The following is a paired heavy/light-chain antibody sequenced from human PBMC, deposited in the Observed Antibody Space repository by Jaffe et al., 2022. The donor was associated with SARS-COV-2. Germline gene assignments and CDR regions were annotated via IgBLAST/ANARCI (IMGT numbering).Light chain of an antibody. V-gene: IGKV1-39*01. Sequence: DIQMTQSPSSLSAVVGDRVTITCRTSQSISSYLNWYQQKPGKAPKLLIYAASSLQSGVPSRFSGSGSGTDFTLTISSLQPEDFATYYCQQSYSTPPTFGPGTKVDIK. CDR2: AAS. CDR1: QSISSY. CDR3: QQSYSTPPT. J-gene: IGKJ3*01.
Heavy chain of an antibody. J-gene: IGHJ6*02. CDR3: AKDPKGWSGYYHMDV. V-gene: IGHV3-30*18. CDR2: ISYDGSNK. D-gene: IGHD3-3*01. Sequence: QVQLVESGGGVVQPGRSLRLSCAASGFTFSSYGMHWVRQAPGKGLEWMAVISYDGSNKYYADSVKGRFTISRDNSKNTLYLQMNSLRAEDTAVYYCAKDPKGWSGYYHMDVWGQGTTVTVSS. CDR1: GFTFSSYG.